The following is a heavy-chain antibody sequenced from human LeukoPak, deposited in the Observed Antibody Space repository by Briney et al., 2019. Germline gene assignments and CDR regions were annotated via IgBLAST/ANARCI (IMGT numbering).Heavy chain of an antibody. CDR1: GGSISSGSYY. CDR2: IYTSGST. J-gene: IGHJ5*02. D-gene: IGHD3-10*01. V-gene: IGHV4-61*02. Sequence: TSETLSLTCTVSGGSISSGSYYWSWIRQPAGKGLEWIGRIYTSGSTNYNPSLKSRVTISVDTSKNQFSLKLSSVTAADTAVYYCARVARRGDNWFDPWGQGTLVTVCS. CDR3: ARVARRGDNWFDP.